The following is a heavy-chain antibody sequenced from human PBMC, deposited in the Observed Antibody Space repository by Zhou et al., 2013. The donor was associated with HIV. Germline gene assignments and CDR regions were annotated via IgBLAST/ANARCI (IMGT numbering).Heavy chain of an antibody. D-gene: IGHD5-18*01. V-gene: IGHV4-59*11. CDR2: IYYSGST. CDR1: GGSISSHY. CDR3: ARGGRGYSYGYSSIDY. J-gene: IGHJ4*02. Sequence: QVQLQESGPGLVKPSETLSLTCTVSGGSISSHYWSWIRQPPGKGLEWIGYIYYSGSTNYNPSLKSRVTISVDTSKNQFSLKLSSVTAADTAVYYCARGGRGYSYGYSSIDYWGQGTLVTVSS.